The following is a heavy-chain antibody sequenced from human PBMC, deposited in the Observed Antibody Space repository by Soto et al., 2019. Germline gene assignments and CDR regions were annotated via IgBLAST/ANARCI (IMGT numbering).Heavy chain of an antibody. Sequence: SETLSLTCTVSGGSLSPYYWSWIRQSPGKGLEWIGYMYYTGATNYNPSIKSRITMSVDTSKNQFSLMLNSVTAADTAVYYCTRGTVTVYYFDFWGQGALVTVSS. CDR2: MYYTGAT. CDR1: GGSLSPYY. V-gene: IGHV4-59*01. CDR3: TRGTVTVYYFDF. J-gene: IGHJ4*02. D-gene: IGHD4-17*01.